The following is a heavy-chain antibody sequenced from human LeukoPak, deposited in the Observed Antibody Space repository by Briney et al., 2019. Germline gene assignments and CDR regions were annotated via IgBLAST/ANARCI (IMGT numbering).Heavy chain of an antibody. CDR2: ISSSSSYT. CDR1: GFTFSDYY. CDR3: ARGGADYVIGY. V-gene: IGHV3-11*06. J-gene: IGHJ4*02. Sequence: PGGSLRLSCAASGFTFSDYYMSWIRQAPGKGLEWISFISSSSSYTNYAHSVKGRFTISRDNTKNSLYLQMNNLRAEDTAVYYCARGGADYVIGYWGQGTLVTVSS. D-gene: IGHD4-17*01.